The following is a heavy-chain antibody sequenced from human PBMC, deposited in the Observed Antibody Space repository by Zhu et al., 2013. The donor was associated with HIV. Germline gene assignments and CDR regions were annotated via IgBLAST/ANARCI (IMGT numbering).Heavy chain of an antibody. D-gene: IGHD3-22*01. Sequence: QVQLVQSGAEAKKPGSSVKVSCKASGGTISNYAITWLRQAPGQGLEWMGGIIPIFDTTNYAQKFQGRVTITADDSTSTAYMELSSLTSEDTAVYYCARGVYYYDSSTYSYYFDYWGQGTLVTVSS. CDR1: GGTISNYA. V-gene: IGHV1-69*01. CDR2: IIPIFDTT. J-gene: IGHJ4*02. CDR3: ARGVYYYDSSTYSYYFDY.